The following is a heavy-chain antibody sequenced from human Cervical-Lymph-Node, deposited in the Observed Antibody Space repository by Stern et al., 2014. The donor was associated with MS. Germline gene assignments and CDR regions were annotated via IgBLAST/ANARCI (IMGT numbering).Heavy chain of an antibody. D-gene: IGHD3-22*01. J-gene: IGHJ5*01. CDR2: IGGSGDST. CDR1: GFTFSTSA. CDR3: AKDDYYYDSGGYLGWFDS. Sequence: EVQLVESGGGLVQPGGSLRLSCAASGFTFSTSAMSWFRQAPGKGLEWVSAIGGSGDSTYYADSVKGRFTISRDNSKNTLYLQMNSLRAEDTAVYYCAKDDYYYDSGGYLGWFDSWGQGTLVTVSS. V-gene: IGHV3-23*04.